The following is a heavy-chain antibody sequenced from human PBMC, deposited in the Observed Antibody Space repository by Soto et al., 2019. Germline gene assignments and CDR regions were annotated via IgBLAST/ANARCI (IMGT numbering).Heavy chain of an antibody. J-gene: IGHJ4*02. CDR1: GGSFSGYY. CDR3: ARGLVITFGGVIAYFDY. V-gene: IGHV4-34*01. D-gene: IGHD3-16*02. CDR2: INHSGST. Sequence: QVQLQQWGAGLLKPSETLSLTCAVYGGSFSGYYWSWIRQPPGKGLEWIGEINHSGSTNYNPSLKSRVTISVDPSKNQFSLKLSSVTAADTAVYYCARGLVITFGGVIAYFDYWGQGTLVTVSS.